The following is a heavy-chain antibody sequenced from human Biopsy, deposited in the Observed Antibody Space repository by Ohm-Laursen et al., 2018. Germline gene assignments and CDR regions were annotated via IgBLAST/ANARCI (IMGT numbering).Heavy chain of an antibody. CDR1: GGSISSDY. CDR2: IYYSGST. Sequence: PSETLSLTCTVSGGSISSDYWSWIRQTPGKGLEWIGYIYYSGSTNYNPSLKSRVTISVDTSKNQFSLRLNSVTAADTAVYYCARDDAVTVIRGLYYWGQGALVTASS. V-gene: IGHV4-59*01. CDR3: ARDDAVTVIRGLYY. D-gene: IGHD2-21*02. J-gene: IGHJ4*02.